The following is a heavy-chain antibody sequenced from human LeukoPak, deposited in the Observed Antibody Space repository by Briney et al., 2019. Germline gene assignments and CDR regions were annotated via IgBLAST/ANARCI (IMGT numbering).Heavy chain of an antibody. Sequence: ARGSLRLSCAASGFTFSSYAMHWVRQAPGKGLEWVTIISYDGSNKYYADSVKGRFTISRDNSKNTLYLQMNSLRAEDTAVYYCARGQGDSSAGLDYWGQGTLVTVSS. J-gene: IGHJ4*02. CDR1: GFTFSSYA. V-gene: IGHV3-30-3*01. CDR2: ISYDGSNK. D-gene: IGHD3-22*01. CDR3: ARGQGDSSAGLDY.